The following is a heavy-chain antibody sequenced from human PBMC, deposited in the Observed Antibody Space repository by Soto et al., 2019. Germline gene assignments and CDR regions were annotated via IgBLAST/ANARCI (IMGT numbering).Heavy chain of an antibody. V-gene: IGHV4-34*01. CDR2: INHSGFT. CDR1: GGSFTGYY. J-gene: IGHJ4*02. CDR3: ARGHGRFAH. Sequence: LPETLSLTCDVSGGSFTGYYWSWIRQPPGKGLEWIGEINHSGFTNYNPSLTGRVTISLDTSKSQFSLKLSSLTAADTAFYFCARGHGRFAHWGQGTLVTVSS.